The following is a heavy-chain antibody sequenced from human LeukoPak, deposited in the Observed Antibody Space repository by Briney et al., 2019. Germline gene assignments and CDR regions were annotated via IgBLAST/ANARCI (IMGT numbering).Heavy chain of an antibody. Sequence: PSETLSLTCTVSGGSISSYYWSWIRQPPGKGLEWIGYIYYSGSTYYNPSLKSRVTVSVDTSKNQFSLKLSSVTAADTAVYYCARVIAVAGKGWFDPWGQGTLVTVSS. J-gene: IGHJ5*02. CDR2: IYYSGST. V-gene: IGHV4-59*08. D-gene: IGHD6-19*01. CDR3: ARVIAVAGKGWFDP. CDR1: GGSISSYY.